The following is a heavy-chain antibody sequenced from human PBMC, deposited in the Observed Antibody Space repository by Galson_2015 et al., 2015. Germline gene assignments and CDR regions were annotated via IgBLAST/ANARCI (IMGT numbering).Heavy chain of an antibody. V-gene: IGHV3-30*03. CDR2: ISYDGSNK. CDR3: ARDADDFWSGYYPPETYTWFGP. D-gene: IGHD3-3*01. CDR1: GFTFSSYG. J-gene: IGHJ5*02. Sequence: SLRLSCAASGFTFSSYGMHWVRQAPGKGLEWVAVISYDGSNKYYADSVKGRFTISRDNSKNTLYLQMNSLRAEDTAVYYCARDADDFWSGYYPPETYTWFGPWGQGTLVTVSS.